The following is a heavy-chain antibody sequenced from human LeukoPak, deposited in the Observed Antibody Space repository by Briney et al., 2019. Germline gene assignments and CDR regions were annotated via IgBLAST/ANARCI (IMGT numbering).Heavy chain of an antibody. CDR1: GYTFTSCD. Sequence: ASVTVSCQASGYTFTSCDSNWVRQATGQGLEWMGWMNPNSGNTGYGQSFQGRITMTRDISIGTAYMELSNLTSEDTAIYYCTQGSSGRRDNWGQGTLVTVSA. V-gene: IGHV1-8*01. CDR2: MNPNSGNT. J-gene: IGHJ4*02. CDR3: TQGSSGRRDN. D-gene: IGHD6-19*01.